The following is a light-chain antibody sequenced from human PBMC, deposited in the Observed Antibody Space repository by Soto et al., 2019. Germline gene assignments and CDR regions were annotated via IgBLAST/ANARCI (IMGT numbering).Light chain of an antibody. V-gene: IGKV1-5*03. CDR1: QTISSW. Sequence: DIQMTQSPSTLSGSVGYRFTITFQASQTISSWLAWYQQKPGKAPKLLIYKASTLKSGVPSRFSGSGSGTEFTLTISSLQPDDFATYYCQHYNSYSEAFGKGTTVDIK. CDR2: KAS. J-gene: IGKJ1*01. CDR3: QHYNSYSEA.